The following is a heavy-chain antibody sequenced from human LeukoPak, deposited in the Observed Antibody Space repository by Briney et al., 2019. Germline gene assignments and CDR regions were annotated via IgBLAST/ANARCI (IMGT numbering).Heavy chain of an antibody. J-gene: IGHJ6*03. CDR3: ARASVGSSSYYYYMDV. CDR2: IYYSGST. Sequence: SETLSLTCTVSGDSISNYYWSWIRQPPGKGLEWIGYIYYSGSTNYNPSLKSRVTISVDTSKNQFSLKLSSVTAADTAVYYCARASVGSSSYYYYMDVWGKGTTVTVSS. D-gene: IGHD6-6*01. CDR1: GDSISNYY. V-gene: IGHV4-59*01.